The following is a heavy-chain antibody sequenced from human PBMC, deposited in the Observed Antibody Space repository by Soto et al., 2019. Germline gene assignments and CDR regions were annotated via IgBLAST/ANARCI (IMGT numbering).Heavy chain of an antibody. CDR1: GATLSDYG. Sequence: QVRLAQSGAEVRNPGSSVRVSCKASGATLSDYGITWVRQAPRQGLEWVGAILPMFRKTNYAQKFQGRVTIIADKYQDTVYLELSRMRSDDTATDDCSRVVQLGSNYAMDVWGQGTTVVVSS. CDR3: SRVVQLGSNYAMDV. J-gene: IGHJ6*02. D-gene: IGHD1-1*01. CDR2: ILPMFRKT. V-gene: IGHV1-69*06.